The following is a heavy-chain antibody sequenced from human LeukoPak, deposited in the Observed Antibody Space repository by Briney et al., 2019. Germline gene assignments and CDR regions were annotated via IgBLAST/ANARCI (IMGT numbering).Heavy chain of an antibody. CDR2: IYTSGST. Sequence: SETLSLTCTVSGGSISSGSYYLSWIRQPAGKGLEWIGRIYTSGSTNYNPSLKSRVTLSVDTSKNQFSLKLSSVTAADTAVYYCARDEGNKGDAYFDYWGQGTLVTVSS. J-gene: IGHJ4*02. V-gene: IGHV4-61*02. CDR1: GGSISSGSYY. CDR3: ARDEGNKGDAYFDY. D-gene: IGHD1/OR15-1a*01.